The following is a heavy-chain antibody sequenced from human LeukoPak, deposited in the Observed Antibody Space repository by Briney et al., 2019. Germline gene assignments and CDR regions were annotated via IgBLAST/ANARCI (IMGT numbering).Heavy chain of an antibody. V-gene: IGHV3-7*03. CDR1: GFTFSSYW. J-gene: IGHJ4*02. CDR2: IKKDGSEQ. Sequence: GGSLRLSCAASGFTFSSYWMSWVRQAPGKGPEWVANIKKDGSEQYYVDSVRGRFTISRDNDKNSLYLQMNSLRSEDTAVYYCARGGPRDGYNTGQFDYWGQGTLVTVSS. D-gene: IGHD5-24*01. CDR3: ARGGPRDGYNTGQFDY.